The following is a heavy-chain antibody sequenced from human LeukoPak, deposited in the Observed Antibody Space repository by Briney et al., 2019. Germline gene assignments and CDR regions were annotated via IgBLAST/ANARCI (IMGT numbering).Heavy chain of an antibody. CDR3: ARGSGSGSYYNGLFDY. Sequence: PSQTLSRTCTVSGGSISSGSYYWSWIRQPPGKGLEWIGRIYTSGSTNYNPSLQNRVTISVDTSKNQFSLRLSSVTAADTAVYYCARGSGSGSYYNGLFDYWGQGTLVTVSS. CDR2: IYTSGST. CDR1: GGSISSGSYY. V-gene: IGHV4-61*02. D-gene: IGHD3-10*01. J-gene: IGHJ4*02.